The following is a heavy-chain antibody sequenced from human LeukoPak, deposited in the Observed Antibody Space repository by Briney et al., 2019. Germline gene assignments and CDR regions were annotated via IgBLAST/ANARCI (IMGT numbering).Heavy chain of an antibody. Sequence: GASVKVSCKASGYTFTGYYMHWVRQAPGQGLEWVGRINPHSGGTNYAQKFQGRVTMTRDTSISTAYMELNRLRSDDTAVYYCARNIIDYTTSSDVDYWGQGTLVTVSS. V-gene: IGHV1-2*06. CDR2: INPHSGGT. D-gene: IGHD2/OR15-2a*01. CDR3: ARNIIDYTTSSDVDY. J-gene: IGHJ4*02. CDR1: GYTFTGYY.